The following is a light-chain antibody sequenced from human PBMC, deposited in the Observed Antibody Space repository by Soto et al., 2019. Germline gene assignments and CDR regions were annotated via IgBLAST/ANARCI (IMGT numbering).Light chain of an antibody. CDR3: QQFRNWPWT. V-gene: IGKV3D-15*01. CDR2: GAS. Sequence: TLAVSPVDRGPLSRRASQSISINLAWYQHKPGQAPRLLIHGASTRATGVPARISGSGSGTEFTLTISSLQSEDFAVYYCQQFRNWPWTFG. J-gene: IGKJ1*01. CDR1: QSISIN.